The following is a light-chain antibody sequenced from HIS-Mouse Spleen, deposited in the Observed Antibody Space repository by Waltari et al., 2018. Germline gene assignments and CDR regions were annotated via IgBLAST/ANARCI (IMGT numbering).Light chain of an antibody. V-gene: IGLV2-14*01. CDR3: SSYTSSSTWV. Sequence: QSALTQPASVSGSPGQSITISCTGTSSDVGGYNYVPWYQQHPGKAPKLTIYEVSNRPSGVSNRFSGSKSGNTASLTISGLQAEDEADYYCSSYTSSSTWVFGGGTKLTVL. J-gene: IGLJ3*02. CDR2: EVS. CDR1: SSDVGGYNY.